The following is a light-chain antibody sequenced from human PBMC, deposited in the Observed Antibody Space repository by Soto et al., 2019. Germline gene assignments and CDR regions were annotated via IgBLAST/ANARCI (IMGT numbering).Light chain of an antibody. Sequence: DIQMTQSPSTLSASVGDRVTITCRASQSISSWLAWYQQKPGKAPKLLIYKASSLESGVPSRFSGSGSGTEFTLTISSLQPDDFATYYCQQYNSYLWTFGQGTKLDIK. J-gene: IGKJ2*02. CDR2: KAS. CDR3: QQYNSYLWT. CDR1: QSISSW. V-gene: IGKV1-5*03.